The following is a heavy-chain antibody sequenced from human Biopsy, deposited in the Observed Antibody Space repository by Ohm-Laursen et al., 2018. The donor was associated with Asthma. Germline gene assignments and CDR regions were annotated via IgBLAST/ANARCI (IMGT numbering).Heavy chain of an antibody. CDR1: GFVFRSHA. CDR2: ISYDGSSI. V-gene: IGHV3-30-3*01. D-gene: IGHD3-10*01. Sequence: SLRLSCAASGFVFRSHAMHWVRQAPGKGLEWVAVISYDGSSIYYADSVKGRFTISRDNSKNTLSLQMNSLRAEDTAVYYCAKDERLYYGSDSKYMQPVPLGDWGQGTLVIVSA. CDR3: AKDERLYYGSDSKYMQPVPLGD. J-gene: IGHJ4*02.